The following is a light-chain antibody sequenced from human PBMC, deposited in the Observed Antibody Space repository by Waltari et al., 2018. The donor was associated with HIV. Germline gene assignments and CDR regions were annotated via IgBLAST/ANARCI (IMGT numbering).Light chain of an antibody. J-gene: IGLJ1*01. V-gene: IGLV3-9*01. CDR1: SIGRQS. Sequence: SYELTQPLSVSVALGQTAKVASGGASIGRQSVQWYQQKPGQAPVLVIYGDTNRPSGIPERFSGSNSGNTATLSISSAQAGDEADYYCQVWDKNTGIFGTGTKVTVL. CDR3: QVWDKNTGI. CDR2: GDT.